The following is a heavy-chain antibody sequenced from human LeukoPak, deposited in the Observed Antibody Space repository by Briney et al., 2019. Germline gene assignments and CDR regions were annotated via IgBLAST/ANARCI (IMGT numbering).Heavy chain of an antibody. D-gene: IGHD2-15*01. CDR2: IYYSGST. CDR3: AREVAGFPGRIDY. Sequence: SETLSLTCTVSGGSISSSSYYWGWIRQPPGKGLEWIGSIYYSGSTYYNPSLKSRVTISVDTSKNQFSLKLSSVTAADTAVYYCAREVAGFPGRIDYWGRGTLVTVSS. V-gene: IGHV4-39*07. CDR1: GGSISSSSYY. J-gene: IGHJ4*02.